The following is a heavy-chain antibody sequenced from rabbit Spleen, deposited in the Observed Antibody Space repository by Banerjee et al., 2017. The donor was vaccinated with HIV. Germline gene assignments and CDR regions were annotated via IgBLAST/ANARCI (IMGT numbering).Heavy chain of an antibody. CDR3: ARDSSSSFSSYGMDL. CDR1: GVSFSSSSY. CDR2: IDTGSSGFT. V-gene: IGHV1S40*01. J-gene: IGHJ6*01. D-gene: IGHD1-1*01. Sequence: QSLEESGGDLVKPGASLTLTCTASGVSFSSSSYLCWVRQAPGKGLEWIACIDTGSSGFTYYATWAKGRFTCSKTSSTTVTLQMTRLTAADTATYFCARDSSSSFSSYGMDLWCPGTLVTVS.